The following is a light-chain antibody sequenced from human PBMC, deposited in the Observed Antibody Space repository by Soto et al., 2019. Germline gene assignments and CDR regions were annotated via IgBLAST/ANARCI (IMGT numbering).Light chain of an antibody. J-gene: IGLJ1*01. CDR1: SSDVGGYNY. Sequence: QSVLTQPASVSGSPGQWITISRTGTSSDVGGYNYVSWYQHHPGKAPKLIIYDVSNRPSGVSIRFSGSKSDNTASLTISGLQPEDEADYHCSSYTTSNTRQIVFGTGTKVTVL. V-gene: IGLV2-14*03. CDR2: DVS. CDR3: SSYTTSNTRQIV.